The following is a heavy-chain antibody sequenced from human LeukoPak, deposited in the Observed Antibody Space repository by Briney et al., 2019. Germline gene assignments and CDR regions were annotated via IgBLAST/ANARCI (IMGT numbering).Heavy chain of an antibody. V-gene: IGHV3-53*01. J-gene: IGHJ5*02. CDR1: GFTVSSNY. D-gene: IGHD1-1*01. Sequence: GGSLRLSCAASGFTVSSNYMSWVRQAPGKGLEWVSVIYSGGSTYYADSVKGRFTISRDNSKNTLYLQMNSLRAEDTAVYYCARGHFNDRFGYTTWFDTWGQGTLVTVSS. CDR3: ARGHFNDRFGYTTWFDT. CDR2: IYSGGST.